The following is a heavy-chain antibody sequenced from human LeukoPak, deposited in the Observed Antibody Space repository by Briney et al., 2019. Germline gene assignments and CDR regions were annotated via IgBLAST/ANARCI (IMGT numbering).Heavy chain of an antibody. CDR2: IYHSGST. D-gene: IGHD2-8*01. Sequence: SETLSLTCAVSGGSISSGGYSWRWIRQPPGKGLEWIGYIYHSGSTYYNPSLKSRVTISVDRSKNQFSLKLSSVTAADTAVYYCARGRYCTNGVCYRWFDPWGQGTLVTVSS. J-gene: IGHJ5*02. V-gene: IGHV4-30-2*01. CDR3: ARGRYCTNGVCYRWFDP. CDR1: GGSISSGGYS.